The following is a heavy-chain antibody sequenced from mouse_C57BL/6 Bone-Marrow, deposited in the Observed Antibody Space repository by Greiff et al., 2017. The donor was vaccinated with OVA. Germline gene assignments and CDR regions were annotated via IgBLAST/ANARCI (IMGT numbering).Heavy chain of an antibody. V-gene: IGHV5-12*01. Sequence: EVQLVEPGGGLVQPGGSLKLSCAASGFTFSDYYMYWVRQTPEKSLEWVAYISNGGGSTYYPDTVKGRFTITIDNAKNTLYLQMNRLKSEDTAMYYCARHEDESSSQWFAYWGQGTLVTVSA. J-gene: IGHJ3*01. CDR3: ARHEDESSSQWFAY. CDR1: GFTFSDYY. D-gene: IGHD1-1*01. CDR2: ISNGGGST.